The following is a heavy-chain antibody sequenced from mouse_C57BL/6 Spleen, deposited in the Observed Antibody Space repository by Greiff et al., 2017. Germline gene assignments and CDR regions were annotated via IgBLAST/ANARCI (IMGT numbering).Heavy chain of an antibody. CDR3: ARGLWAWFAY. CDR2: ISSCSSTI. D-gene: IGHD4-1*01. J-gene: IGHJ3*01. CDR1: GFTFSDYG. Sequence: DVKLVESGGGLVKPGGSLKLSCAASGFTFSDYGMHWVRQAPEKGLEWVAYISSCSSTIYYADTVKGRFTISRDNAKNTLFLQMTSLRAEDTAMYYWARGLWAWFAYWGQGTLVTVSA. V-gene: IGHV5-17*01.